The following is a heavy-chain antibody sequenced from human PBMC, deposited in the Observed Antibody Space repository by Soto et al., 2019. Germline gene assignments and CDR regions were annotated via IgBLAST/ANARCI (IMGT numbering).Heavy chain of an antibody. Sequence: PSETLSLTCTFSGGSISSYYWSWIRQPPGKGLEWIGYIYYSGSTNYNPSLKSRVTISVDTSKNQFSLKLSSVTAADTAVYYCAREGGISPTWFDPWGQGTMVTVSS. V-gene: IGHV4-59*01. J-gene: IGHJ5*01. D-gene: IGHD2-15*01. CDR1: GGSISSYY. CDR2: IYYSGST. CDR3: AREGGISPTWFDP.